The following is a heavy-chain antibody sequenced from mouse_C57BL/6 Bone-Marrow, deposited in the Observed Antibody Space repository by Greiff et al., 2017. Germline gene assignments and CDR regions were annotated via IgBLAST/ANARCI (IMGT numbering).Heavy chain of an antibody. V-gene: IGHV5-12*01. J-gene: IGHJ2*01. Sequence: EVQGVESGGGLVQPGGSLKLSCAASGFTFSDYYMYWVRQTPEKRLEWVAYISNGGGSTYYPDTVKGRFTISRDNAKNTLYLQMSRLKSEDTAMYYCARSNYFDYWGQGTTLTVSS. CDR1: GFTFSDYY. CDR2: ISNGGGST. CDR3: ARSNYFDY.